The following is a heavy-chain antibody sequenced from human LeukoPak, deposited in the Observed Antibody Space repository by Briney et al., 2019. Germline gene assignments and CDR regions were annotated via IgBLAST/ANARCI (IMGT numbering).Heavy chain of an antibody. CDR3: ARVGGELQYYFDY. Sequence: SETLSLTCTVSGGSISSSSYYWGWIRQPPGKGLEWIGSIYYSGSTYYNPSLKSRVTISVDTSKNQFSLKLSSVTAADTAVYYCARVGGELQYYFDYWGQGTLVTVSS. V-gene: IGHV4-39*07. CDR2: IYYSGST. D-gene: IGHD1-26*01. CDR1: GGSISSSSYY. J-gene: IGHJ4*02.